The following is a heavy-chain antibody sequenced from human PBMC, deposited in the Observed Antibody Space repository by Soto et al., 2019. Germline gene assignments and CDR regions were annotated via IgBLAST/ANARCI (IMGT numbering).Heavy chain of an antibody. D-gene: IGHD3-22*01. Sequence: QVQLQESGPGLVKPSETLSLTCTVSGGSVSSGSYYWSWIRQPPGKGLEWIGYIYYSGSTNYNPSLKSRVTISVDTSKNQFSLKLSSVTAADTAVYYCAAAGDSSGYYYGYYYYYGMDVWGQGTTVTVSS. J-gene: IGHJ6*02. CDR1: GGSVSSGSYY. CDR2: IYYSGST. CDR3: AAAGDSSGYYYGYYYYYGMDV. V-gene: IGHV4-61*01.